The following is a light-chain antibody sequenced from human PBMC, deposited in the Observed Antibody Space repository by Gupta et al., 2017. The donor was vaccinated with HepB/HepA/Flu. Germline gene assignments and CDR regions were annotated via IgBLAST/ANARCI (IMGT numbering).Light chain of an antibody. CDR1: SSNIGAGYD. J-gene: IGLJ2*01. Sequence: QSVLTQPPSVSGAPGPRVTISCTGSSSNIGAGYDVHWYQQLPGTAPKLLIYGNSNRPSGVPDRFSGSKSGTSASLAITGVQAEDEADYYCQSYDSSMSGSVVFGGGTKLTVL. V-gene: IGLV1-40*01. CDR3: QSYDSSMSGSVV. CDR2: GNS.